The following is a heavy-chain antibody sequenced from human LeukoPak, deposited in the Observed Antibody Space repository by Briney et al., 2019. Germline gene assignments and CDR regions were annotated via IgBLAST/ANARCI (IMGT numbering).Heavy chain of an antibody. V-gene: IGHV3-48*03. CDR2: ISSSGSTI. CDR3: ARDRAEQWLVSSNYFGY. D-gene: IGHD6-19*01. J-gene: IGHJ4*02. CDR1: GFTFSSYE. Sequence: GGSLRLSCAASGFTFSSYEMNWVRQAPGKGLEWVSYISSSGSTIYYADSVKGRFTISRDNAKNSLYLQMNSLRAEDTAVYYCARDRAEQWLVSSNYFGYWGQGTLVTVSS.